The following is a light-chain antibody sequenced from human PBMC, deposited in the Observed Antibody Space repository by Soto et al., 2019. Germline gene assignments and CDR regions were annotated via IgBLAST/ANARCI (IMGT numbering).Light chain of an antibody. J-gene: IGLJ2*01. CDR3: QSYDSILSGVV. CDR1: SSNIGAGYD. V-gene: IGLV1-40*01. Sequence: QSALTQPPSVSGAPGRRVTISYTGSSSNIGAGYDVHWYQQLPGTAPKLLIYGNSNRPSGVPDRFSGSKSGTSASLAITGLQAEDEADYYCQSYDSILSGVVFGGGTKVTVL. CDR2: GNS.